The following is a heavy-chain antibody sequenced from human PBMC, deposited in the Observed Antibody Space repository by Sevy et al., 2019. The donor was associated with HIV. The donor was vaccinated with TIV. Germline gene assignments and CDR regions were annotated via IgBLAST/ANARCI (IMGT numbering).Heavy chain of an antibody. Sequence: GGYLRLSCAASGFTFSSYAMSWVRQAPGKGLEWVSAISGSGGSTYYADSVKGRFTISRDNSKNTLYLQMNSLRAEDTAVYYCAKISMEACIPEPAFDIWGQGTMVTVSS. V-gene: IGHV3-23*01. CDR1: GFTFSSYA. CDR3: AKISMEACIPEPAFDI. D-gene: IGHD2-21*01. CDR2: ISGSGGST. J-gene: IGHJ3*02.